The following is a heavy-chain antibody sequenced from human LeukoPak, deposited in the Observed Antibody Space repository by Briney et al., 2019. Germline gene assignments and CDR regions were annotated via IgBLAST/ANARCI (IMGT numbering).Heavy chain of an antibody. D-gene: IGHD6-19*01. V-gene: IGHV3-21*01. CDR3: ARDLYSVAGTDY. CDR2: ISSSSYI. Sequence: GGSLRLSCAASGFTFSSYSMNWVRQAPGKGLEWVSSISSSSYIYYADSVKGRFTISRDNAKNSLYLQMNSLRAEDTAVYYCARDLYSVAGTDYWGQGTLVTVSS. J-gene: IGHJ4*02. CDR1: GFTFSSYS.